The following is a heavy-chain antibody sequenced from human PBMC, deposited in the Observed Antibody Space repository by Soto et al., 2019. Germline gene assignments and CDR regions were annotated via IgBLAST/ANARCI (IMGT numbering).Heavy chain of an antibody. J-gene: IGHJ4*02. D-gene: IGHD5-18*01. CDR2: IRPSGGRT. V-gene: IGHV1-46*01. CDR3: AREPNESYYFDY. Sequence: QVHLVQSGAEVKKPGASVKVSCKASGYTFTNYYIHWVRQAPGQGLERLGIIRPSGGRTEYAQRFQGRVTMTRDTSTSTVYMELTSLTSEDTAVYYCAREPNESYYFDYWGQRTLVTVSS. CDR1: GYTFTNYY.